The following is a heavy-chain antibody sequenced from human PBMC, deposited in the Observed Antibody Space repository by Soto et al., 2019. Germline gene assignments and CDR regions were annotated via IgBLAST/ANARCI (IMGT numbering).Heavy chain of an antibody. Sequence: QLQLQESGPGLVKPSETLSLTCSVSGGSINSSSYFWGWVRQPPGKGLEWIGSIYYSGSTYYNPSLRSRVTISVDTSKNQFSVNLSYGTAAYTAVFYCARHYSSGYRNCFDPWGQGTLGTGSS. V-gene: IGHV4-39*01. CDR1: GGSINSSSYF. CDR2: IYYSGST. CDR3: ARHYSSGYRNCFDP. D-gene: IGHD6-19*01. J-gene: IGHJ5*02.